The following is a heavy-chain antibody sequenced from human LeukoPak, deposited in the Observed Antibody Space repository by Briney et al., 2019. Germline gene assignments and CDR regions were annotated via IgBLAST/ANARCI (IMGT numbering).Heavy chain of an antibody. D-gene: IGHD3-22*01. J-gene: IGHJ4*02. CDR3: AANPLPYYYDSSGYLC. CDR1: GGSFSGYY. Sequence: SETLSLTCAVYGGSFSGYYWSWIRQPPGKGLDWIGEINHSGSTNYNPSLKSRVTISVDTSKNQFSLKLSSVTAADTAVYYCAANPLPYYYDSSGYLCWGQGTLVTVSS. CDR2: INHSGST. V-gene: IGHV4-34*01.